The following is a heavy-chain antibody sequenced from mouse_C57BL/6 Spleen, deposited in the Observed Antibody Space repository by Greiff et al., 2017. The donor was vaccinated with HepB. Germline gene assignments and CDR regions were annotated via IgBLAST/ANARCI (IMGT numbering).Heavy chain of an antibody. V-gene: IGHV1-26*01. D-gene: IGHD2-2*01. J-gene: IGHJ4*01. CDR2: INPNNGGT. CDR1: GYTFTDYY. Sequence: EVQLQQSGPELVKPGASVKISCKASGYTFTDYYMNWVKQSHGKSLEWIGDINPNNGGTSYNQKFKGKATLTVDKSSSTAYMELRSLTSEDSAVYYCAREVRRYAMDYWGQGTSVTVSS. CDR3: AREVRRYAMDY.